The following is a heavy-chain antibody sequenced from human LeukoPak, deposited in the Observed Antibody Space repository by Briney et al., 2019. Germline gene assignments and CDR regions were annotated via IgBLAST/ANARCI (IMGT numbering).Heavy chain of an antibody. CDR1: GFTFSSYS. D-gene: IGHD3-22*01. CDR2: ISSSSSYI. V-gene: IGHV3-21*01. J-gene: IGHJ4*02. CDR3: ARDGYYYDSSGYWIDY. Sequence: PGGSLRLSCAASGFTFSSYSMNWVRQAPGKGLEWVSSISSSSSYIYYADSVKGRFTISRDNAKNSLYMQMNSLRAEETAVYYCARDGYYYDSSGYWIDYWGQGTLVTVSS.